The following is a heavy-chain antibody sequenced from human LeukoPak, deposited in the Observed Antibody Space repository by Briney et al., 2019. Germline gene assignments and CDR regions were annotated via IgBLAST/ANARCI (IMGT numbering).Heavy chain of an antibody. CDR2: IRYDGSNK. CDR1: GFTFSSYG. Sequence: SGGSLRLSCAASGFTFSSYGMHWVRQAPGKGLEWVAFIRYDGSNKYYADSVKGRFTISRDNSKNTLYLQMNSLRAEDTAVYYCAKDFFIAVAGTDYGMDVWGQGTTVTVSS. J-gene: IGHJ6*02. V-gene: IGHV3-30*02. D-gene: IGHD6-19*01. CDR3: AKDFFIAVAGTDYGMDV.